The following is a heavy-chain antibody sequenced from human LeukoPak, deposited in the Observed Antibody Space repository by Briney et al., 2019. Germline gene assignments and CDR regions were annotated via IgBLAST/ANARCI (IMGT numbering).Heavy chain of an antibody. V-gene: IGHV3-23*03. Sequence: PGGSLRLSCAASGFTFNNFAMSWVRQAPGKGLEWVPIIDTGGTTTFYTDSVKGRFTISRDNSNNTLYLQMNTLRADDTAVYYCAKADSNSCYRHFDSWGQGTLVTVSS. J-gene: IGHJ4*02. D-gene: IGHD6-13*01. CDR2: IDTGGTTT. CDR1: GFTFNNFA. CDR3: AKADSNSCYRHFDS.